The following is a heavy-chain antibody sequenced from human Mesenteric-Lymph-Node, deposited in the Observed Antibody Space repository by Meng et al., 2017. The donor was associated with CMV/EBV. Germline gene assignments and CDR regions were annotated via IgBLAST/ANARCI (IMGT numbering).Heavy chain of an antibody. J-gene: IGHJ4*02. CDR1: GFTFSSYW. D-gene: IGHD5-18*01. Sequence: GGSLRLSCAASGFTFSSYWMHWVRQAPGKGLVWVSRINSDGCSTNYADSVKGRFTISRDNAKNTLYLQMNSLRAEDTAVYYCARGGSGYSYGLGYWGQETLVTVSS. CDR3: ARGGSGYSYGLGY. V-gene: IGHV3-74*01. CDR2: INSDGCST.